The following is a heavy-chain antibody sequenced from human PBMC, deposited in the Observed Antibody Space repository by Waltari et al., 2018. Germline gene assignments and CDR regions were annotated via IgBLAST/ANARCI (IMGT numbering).Heavy chain of an antibody. CDR1: GYTLTDLS. J-gene: IGHJ4*02. CDR3: ATLSGSSQFDY. D-gene: IGHD1-26*01. V-gene: IGHV1-24*01. CDR2: VDPEDGET. Sequence: QVQLVQSGAAVKKPGASVKVSCQVPGYTLTDLSMPWVRQAPVKGLEWMGGVDPEDGETIYAQKVQGRVTMTEDTSTDTAYMELSSLRSEDTAVYYCATLSGSSQFDYWGQGTLVTVSS.